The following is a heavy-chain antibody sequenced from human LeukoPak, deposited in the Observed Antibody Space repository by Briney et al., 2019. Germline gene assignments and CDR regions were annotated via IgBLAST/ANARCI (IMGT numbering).Heavy chain of an antibody. CDR3: ARETIAVAGTVGFDY. CDR2: ISAYNGNT. CDR1: GYTFTSYG. J-gene: IGHJ4*02. Sequence: ASVKVSCKASGYTFTSYGISWVRQAPGQGLEWMGWISAYNGNTNYAQKLQGRVTMTTDTSTSTAYMELRSLRSDDTAVYYCARETIAVAGTVGFDYWGQGTLVTVSS. D-gene: IGHD6-19*01. V-gene: IGHV1-18*01.